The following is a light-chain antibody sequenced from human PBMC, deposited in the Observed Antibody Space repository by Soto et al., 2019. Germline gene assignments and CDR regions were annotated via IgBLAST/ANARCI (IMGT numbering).Light chain of an antibody. J-gene: IGKJ4*01. CDR3: QQYKNWPLT. Sequence: EIVITQSPATLSVSPGERATLSCRASQSVSSLLAWYQQKPGQAPRLLMYGASTRATDIPARFSGSGSGTEFTLTISSLQSEDFAVYFCQQYKNWPLTFGGGTKVETK. CDR2: GAS. V-gene: IGKV3-15*01. CDR1: QSVSSL.